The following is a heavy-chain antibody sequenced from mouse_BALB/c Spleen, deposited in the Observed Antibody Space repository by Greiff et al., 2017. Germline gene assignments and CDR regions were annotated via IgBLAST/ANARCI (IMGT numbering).Heavy chain of an antibody. V-gene: IGHV1S127*01. J-gene: IGHJ3*01. CDR3: TRAERYYYGSSLAY. CDR1: GYTFTSYW. D-gene: IGHD1-1*01. CDR2: IDPSDSYT. Sequence: QVQLQQPGAELVKPGASVKMSCKASGYTFTSYWMHWVKQRPGQGLEWIGVIDPSDSYTSYNQKFKGKATLTVDTSSSTAYMQLSSLTSEDSAVYYGTRAERYYYGSSLAYWGQGTLVTVSA.